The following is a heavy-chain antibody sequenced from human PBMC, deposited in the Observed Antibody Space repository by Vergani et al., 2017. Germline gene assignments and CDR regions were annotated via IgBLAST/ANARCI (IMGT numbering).Heavy chain of an antibody. CDR2: IYYSGST. Sequence: QLQLQESGPGLVKPSATLSLTFSVSGASIRSSNYYWGWIRQPPGKGLEWIASIYYSGSTYYNPSLKSRVTISVDTSKNPFSLKLSSVTAADTAVYFCARHSTVVSLVKLGWIDPWGQGILVTVSS. J-gene: IGHJ5*02. CDR1: GASIRSSNYY. V-gene: IGHV4-39*01. D-gene: IGHD2-15*01. CDR3: ARHSTVVSLVKLGWIDP.